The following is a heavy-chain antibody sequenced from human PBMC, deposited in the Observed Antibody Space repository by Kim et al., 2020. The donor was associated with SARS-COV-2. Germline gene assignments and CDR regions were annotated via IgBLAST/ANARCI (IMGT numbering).Heavy chain of an antibody. J-gene: IGHJ6*02. Sequence: ASVKVSCKASGYTFTSYGISWVRQAPGQGLEWMGWISAYNGNTNYAQKPQGRVTMTTDTSTSTAYMELRSRRSDETAVYYCARDRGSYYDILTGYYNEARDYYYGMDVWGQGTTVTVSS. D-gene: IGHD3-9*01. CDR3: ARDRGSYYDILTGYYNEARDYYYGMDV. V-gene: IGHV1-18*01. CDR1: GYTFTSYG. CDR2: ISAYNGNT.